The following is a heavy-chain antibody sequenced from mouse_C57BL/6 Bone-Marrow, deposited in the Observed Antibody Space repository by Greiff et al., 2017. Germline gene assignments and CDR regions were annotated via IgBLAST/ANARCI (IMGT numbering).Heavy chain of an antibody. V-gene: IGHV1-9*01. Sequence: QVQLQQSGAELMKPGASVKLSCKATGYTFTGSWIEWVKQRPGHGLEWIGEILPGSGSTNYNEKFKGKATFTADTSSNTAYMQLSSLTTEDSAIYYCARGPFYDYDVAYWGQGTLVTVSA. CDR1: GYTFTGSW. CDR3: ARGPFYDYDVAY. J-gene: IGHJ3*01. CDR2: ILPGSGST. D-gene: IGHD2-4*01.